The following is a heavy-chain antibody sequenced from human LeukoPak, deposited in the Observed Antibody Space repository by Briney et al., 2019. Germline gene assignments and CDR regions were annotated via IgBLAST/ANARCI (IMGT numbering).Heavy chain of an antibody. D-gene: IGHD3-22*01. CDR1: GFSFSTYG. CDR3: AKDLGIGYYDSSGVDY. Sequence: GGSLRLSCAASGFSFSTYGMYWVRQAPGKGLEWVAVISYDGSNKYYADSVKGRFTISRDNSKNTLYLQMNSLRAEDTAVYYCAKDLGIGYYDSSGVDYWGQGTLVTVSS. J-gene: IGHJ4*02. CDR2: ISYDGSNK. V-gene: IGHV3-30*18.